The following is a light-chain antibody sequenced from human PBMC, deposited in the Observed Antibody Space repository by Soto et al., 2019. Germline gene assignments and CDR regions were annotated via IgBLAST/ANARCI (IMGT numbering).Light chain of an antibody. CDR2: GAS. CDR3: QQYNNWPPWT. V-gene: IGKV3D-15*01. J-gene: IGKJ1*01. CDR1: QSISDT. Sequence: EIVMTQSPATLSVSPGGRATLSCRASQSISDTLAWYQQKPGQAPRLLIYGASSRATGIPDRFSGSGSGTDFTLTISSLQSEDFAVYYCQQYNNWPPWTFGQGTKVDIK.